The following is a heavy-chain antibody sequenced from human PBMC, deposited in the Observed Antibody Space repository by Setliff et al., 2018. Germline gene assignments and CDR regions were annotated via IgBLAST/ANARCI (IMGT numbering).Heavy chain of an antibody. V-gene: IGHV4-4*08. CDR2: IYTSWST. D-gene: IGHD4-4*01. CDR3: ARQGEYSRRFGY. CDR1: GGSISSHY. J-gene: IGHJ4*02. Sequence: SETLSLTCTVSGGSISSHYWSWIRQPPGKGLEWIGHIYTSWSTNYNPSLKSRLTLSVDTSKNQVSLNLRSVTAADTAIYYCARQGEYSRRFGYWGQGILVTVSS.